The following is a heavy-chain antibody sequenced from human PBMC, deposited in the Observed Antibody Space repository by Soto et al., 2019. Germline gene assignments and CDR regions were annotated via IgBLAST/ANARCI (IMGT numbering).Heavy chain of an antibody. CDR1: GFSLSTSGMC. V-gene: IGHV2-70*01. J-gene: IGHJ6*02. Sequence: SGPTLVNPTQTLTLTCTFSGFSLSTSGMCVSWIRQPPGKALEWLALIDWDDDKYYSTSLKTRLTISKDTSKNQVVLTMTNMDPVDTATYYCARTTRAAAGSQYYYYYGVDVWGQGTTVTVSS. D-gene: IGHD6-13*01. CDR3: ARTTRAAAGSQYYYYYGVDV. CDR2: IDWDDDK.